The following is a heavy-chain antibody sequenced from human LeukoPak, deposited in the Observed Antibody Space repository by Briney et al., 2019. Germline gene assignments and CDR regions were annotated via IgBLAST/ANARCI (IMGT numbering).Heavy chain of an antibody. CDR3: ARDRTGYYGSGSYYMGWFDP. CDR1: GLSVNSNY. Sequence: GGSLRLSCAASGLSVNSNYMSWVRQAPGKGLEWVAVISYDGSNKYYADSVKGRFTISRDNSKNTLYLQMNSLRAEDTAVHYCARDRTGYYGSGSYYMGWFDPWGQGTLVTVSS. D-gene: IGHD3-10*01. J-gene: IGHJ5*02. V-gene: IGHV3-30-3*01. CDR2: ISYDGSNK.